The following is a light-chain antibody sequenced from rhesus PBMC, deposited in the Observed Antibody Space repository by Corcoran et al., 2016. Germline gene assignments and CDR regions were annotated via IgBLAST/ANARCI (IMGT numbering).Light chain of an antibody. J-gene: IGKJ1*01. CDR3: QHNSKLPWT. CDR2: GTS. Sequence: ETVVTQSPATLSLSPGERATLSGRASQSVGSYLAWYQQKPGQAPRLLLYGTSSRATGIPDRFSGTGSGADFTLTISSLEPEDVGVYYCQHNSKLPWTFGQGTKVEVK. V-gene: IGKV3-24*04. CDR1: QSVGSY.